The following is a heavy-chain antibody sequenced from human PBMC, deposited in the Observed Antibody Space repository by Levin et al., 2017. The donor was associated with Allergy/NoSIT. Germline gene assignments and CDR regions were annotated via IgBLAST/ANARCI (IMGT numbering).Heavy chain of an antibody. CDR1: GGSFSGYY. Sequence: PSETLSLTCAVYGGSFSGYYWSWIRQPPGKGLEWIGEINHSGSTNYNPSLKSRVTISVDTSKNQFSLKLSSVTAADTAVYYCARASSEHSSGWYMRAADYWGQGTLVTVSS. V-gene: IGHV4-34*01. J-gene: IGHJ4*02. CDR3: ARASSEHSSGWYMRAADY. D-gene: IGHD6-19*01. CDR2: INHSGST.